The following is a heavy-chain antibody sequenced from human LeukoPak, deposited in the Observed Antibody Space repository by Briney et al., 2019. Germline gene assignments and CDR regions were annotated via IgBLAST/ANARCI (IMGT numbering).Heavy chain of an antibody. J-gene: IGHJ6*02. CDR2: IIPILGIA. Sequence: ASVKVSCKASGGTFSSYAISWVRQAPGQGLEWMGRIIPILGIANYAQKFQGRVTITADKSTSTAYIELSSLRSEDTAVYYCARADVTGYCSSTSCRMDVWGQGTTVTVSS. CDR1: GGTFSSYA. V-gene: IGHV1-69*04. CDR3: ARADVTGYCSSTSCRMDV. D-gene: IGHD2-2*01.